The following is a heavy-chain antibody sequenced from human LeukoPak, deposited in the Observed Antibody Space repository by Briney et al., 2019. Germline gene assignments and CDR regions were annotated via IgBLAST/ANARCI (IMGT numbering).Heavy chain of an antibody. V-gene: IGHV3-21*01. Sequence: GRSLRLSCAASGFXFSSYGIHWVRQAPGKGREWVSGISSTTSYIFYADSVKGRFTISRDNAKNSLYLQMTSLRAEDTAVYYCARPLSSGSPQGLPTSPHLDYWGQGTLVTVSS. D-gene: IGHD3-10*01. CDR1: GFXFSSYG. CDR3: ARPLSSGSPQGLPTSPHLDY. CDR2: ISSTTSYI. J-gene: IGHJ4*02.